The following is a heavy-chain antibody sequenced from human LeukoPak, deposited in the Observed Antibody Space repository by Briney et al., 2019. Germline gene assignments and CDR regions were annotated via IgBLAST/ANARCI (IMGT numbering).Heavy chain of an antibody. Sequence: GASVKVSCKASGYTFIDYYIHWVRQAPGQGLEWMGWINPNSGGTNYAQKFQGRVTMTRDTSISTAYMELSSLKSDDTAVYYCARADSSNWYWFDPWGQGTLVTVSS. CDR1: GYTFIDYY. CDR2: INPNSGGT. J-gene: IGHJ5*02. V-gene: IGHV1-2*02. CDR3: ARADSSNWYWFDP. D-gene: IGHD6-13*01.